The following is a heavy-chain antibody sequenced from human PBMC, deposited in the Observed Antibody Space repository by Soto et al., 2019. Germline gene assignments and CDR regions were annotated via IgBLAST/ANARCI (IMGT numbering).Heavy chain of an antibody. Sequence: PGGSLRLSCAASGFAVSSNYMTWVRQAPGKGLEWVSVVHSGGSTYSADSVKDRFTISRDNSKNTVYLQMSSLRAEDTALYYCGTGGSGVFDYWGQGTLVTVSS. D-gene: IGHD6-19*01. CDR1: GFAVSSNY. J-gene: IGHJ4*02. CDR2: VHSGGST. CDR3: GTGGSGVFDY. V-gene: IGHV3-66*01.